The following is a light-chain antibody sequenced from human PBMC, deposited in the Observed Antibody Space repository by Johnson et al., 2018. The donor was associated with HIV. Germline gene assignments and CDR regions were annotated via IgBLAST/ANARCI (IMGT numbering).Light chain of an antibody. CDR3: GTWDSSLRTGF. CDR2: DSN. Sequence: QSVLTQPPSVSAAPGQQVTISCSGSSSNIENNYVSWYQQLPGTAPKLLIYDSNKRPSGIPDRFSGSKSGTSATLGITGLQTGDEADYYFGTWDSSLRTGFFGTGTKVTVL. J-gene: IGLJ1*01. V-gene: IGLV1-51*01. CDR1: SSNIENNY.